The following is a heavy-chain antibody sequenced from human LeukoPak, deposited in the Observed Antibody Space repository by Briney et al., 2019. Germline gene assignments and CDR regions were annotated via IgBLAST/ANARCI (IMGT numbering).Heavy chain of an antibody. CDR3: ASVRDYDFWSGNSFYY. D-gene: IGHD3-3*01. J-gene: IGHJ4*02. CDR1: GGSISSYY. Sequence: SETLSLTCTVSGGSISSYYWSWIRQPPGKGLEWIGYIYYSGSTNYNLSLKSRVTISVDTSKNQFSLKLSSVTAADTAVYYCASVRDYDFWSGNSFYYWGQGTLVTVSS. V-gene: IGHV4-59*01. CDR2: IYYSGST.